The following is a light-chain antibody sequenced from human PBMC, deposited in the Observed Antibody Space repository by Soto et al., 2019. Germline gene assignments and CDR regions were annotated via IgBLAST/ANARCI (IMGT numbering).Light chain of an antibody. J-gene: IGKJ2*01. V-gene: IGKV3-20*01. CDR3: QQYASSPVYT. CDR2: GAS. CDR1: QSVSSSY. Sequence: EIVLTQSPGTLSLSPGERATLSCRASQSVSSSYLAWYQQKPGQAPRLLIYGASSRATGIPDRFSGSGSGKDFTLTISRLEPEDFAVYYCQQYASSPVYTFGQGTQLEIK.